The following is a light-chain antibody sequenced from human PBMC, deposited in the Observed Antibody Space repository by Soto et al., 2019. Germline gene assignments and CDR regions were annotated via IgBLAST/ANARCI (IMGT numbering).Light chain of an antibody. V-gene: IGLV4-69*01. CDR1: SGHSSYA. Sequence: QSALTQSPSASASLGASVKLTCTLSSGHSSYAIAWHQQQPEKGPRYLMNLNSDGSHNKGDGIPDRCSGSSSGAVRYLTSSSLQSEDEADYYCQTWGTGIQVFGGGTKLTVL. CDR3: QTWGTGIQV. J-gene: IGLJ3*02. CDR2: LNSDGSH.